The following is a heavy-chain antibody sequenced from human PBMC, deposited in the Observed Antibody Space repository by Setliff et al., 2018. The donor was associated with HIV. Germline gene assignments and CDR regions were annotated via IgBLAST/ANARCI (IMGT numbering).Heavy chain of an antibody. CDR1: GYSFSNYA. CDR3: ARTGDYYYYYMDV. CDR2: INPSGGST. J-gene: IGHJ6*03. Sequence: ASVKVSCKASGYSFSNYAMNWVRQAPGQGLEWMGWINPSGGSTSYAQKFQGRVTMTSDTSTSTVYMELSRLRSDDTAVYYCARTGDYYYYYMDVWGKGTTVTVSS. V-gene: IGHV1-46*01.